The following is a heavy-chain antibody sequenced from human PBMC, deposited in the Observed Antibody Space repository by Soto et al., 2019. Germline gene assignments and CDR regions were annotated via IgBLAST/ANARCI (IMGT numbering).Heavy chain of an antibody. Sequence: GESLKISCKGSGYTFTSSWIGWVRQVPGKGLEWMVMIYPGDSDTRYNPSFQGQVTISADKSISTAYLQWSSLKASDTAMYFCARVRTDSGDYEGFDYWGQGTPVTVS. CDR1: GYTFTSSW. D-gene: IGHD4-17*01. J-gene: IGHJ4*02. CDR2: IYPGDSDT. CDR3: ARVRTDSGDYEGFDY. V-gene: IGHV5-51*01.